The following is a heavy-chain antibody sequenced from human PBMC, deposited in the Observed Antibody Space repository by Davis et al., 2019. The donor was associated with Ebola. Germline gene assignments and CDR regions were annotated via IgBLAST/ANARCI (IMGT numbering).Heavy chain of an antibody. D-gene: IGHD3-3*01. CDR2: INHIGST. V-gene: IGHV4-34*01. CDR1: AVSFSGYY. J-gene: IGHJ6*02. CDR3: ARKYYDFWSGYV. Sequence: MPSETLSLTCAVSAVSFSGYYWSWIRQPPRKGLAWIGAINHIGSTNYNPSLKSRVTISVDTSKNQFSLKLSSVTAADTAVYYCARKYYDFWSGYVWGQGTTVTVSS.